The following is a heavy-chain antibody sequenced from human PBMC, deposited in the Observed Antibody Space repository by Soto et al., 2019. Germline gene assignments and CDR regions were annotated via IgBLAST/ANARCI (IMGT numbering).Heavy chain of an antibody. V-gene: IGHV3-23*01. Sequence: GGSLRLSCTASGYTFSGYAMSWVRQAPGKGLEWVSAISGSGGSTYYADSVKGRFTISRDNSKRTLYLQMNSLRAEDTAVYYCAKGFVEMATIDYWGQGTLVTVSS. CDR1: GYTFSGYA. CDR2: ISGSGGST. J-gene: IGHJ4*02. CDR3: AKGFVEMATIDY. D-gene: IGHD5-12*01.